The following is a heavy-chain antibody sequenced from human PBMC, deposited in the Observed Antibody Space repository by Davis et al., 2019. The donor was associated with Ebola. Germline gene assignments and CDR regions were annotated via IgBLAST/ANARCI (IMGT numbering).Heavy chain of an antibody. CDR1: GASISTGGYY. CDR3: ARAEVGHASPFDC. D-gene: IGHD3/OR15-3a*01. V-gene: IGHV4-31*02. Sequence: SQTLSLTCDVSGASISTGGYYWGWIRQFSGKGLEWIGYMYYDGSAFHNPPLKSRAPISLDKSNNQFSLKLRSVTAADTAVYYCARAEVGHASPFDCWGQGTLVTVSS. J-gene: IGHJ4*02. CDR2: MYYDGSA.